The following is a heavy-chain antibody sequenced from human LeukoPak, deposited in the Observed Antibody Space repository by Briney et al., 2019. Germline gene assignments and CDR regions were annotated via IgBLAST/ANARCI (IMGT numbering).Heavy chain of an antibody. J-gene: IGHJ4*02. CDR2: ISWDGGST. CDR3: AKDGSSSWYSGPYYFDY. Sequence: PGGSLRLSCAASGFTFDDYTMHWVRQAPGKGLEWVSLISWDGGSTYYADSVKGRFTISRDNSKNSLYLQMNSLRTEDTALYYCAKDGSSSWYSGPYYFDYWGQGTLVTVSS. V-gene: IGHV3-43*01. D-gene: IGHD6-13*01. CDR1: GFTFDDYT.